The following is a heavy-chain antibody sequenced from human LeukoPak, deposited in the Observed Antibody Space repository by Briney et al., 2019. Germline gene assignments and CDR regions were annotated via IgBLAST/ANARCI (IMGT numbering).Heavy chain of an antibody. CDR3: ARQNYDSSPYYYSYYMDV. J-gene: IGHJ6*03. CDR2: IYYSGIT. CDR1: GGSISSYY. D-gene: IGHD3-22*01. V-gene: IGHV4-59*01. Sequence: SETLSLTCTVSGGSISSYYWSWIRQPSGKGLEWIGYIYYSGITNYNPSLKSRVTISVDTSKNQFSLKLTSVTAADTAVYYCARQNYDSSPYYYSYYMDVWGKGTTVTVSS.